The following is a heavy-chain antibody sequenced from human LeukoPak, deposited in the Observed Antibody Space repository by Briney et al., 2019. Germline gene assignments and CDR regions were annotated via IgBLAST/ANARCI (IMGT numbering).Heavy chain of an antibody. CDR3: AKDRRYCSSTTCPEY. V-gene: IGHV3-30*02. Sequence: TGGSLRLSCAASGFTFSNYGMHWVRQAPGKGLEWVAFIRYDGSAKYYADSVKGRFTISRDNSKNTLYLQMSSLRAEDTAVYYCAKDRRYCSSTTCPEYWGQGTLVTVSS. D-gene: IGHD2-2*01. CDR2: IRYDGSAK. J-gene: IGHJ4*02. CDR1: GFTFSNYG.